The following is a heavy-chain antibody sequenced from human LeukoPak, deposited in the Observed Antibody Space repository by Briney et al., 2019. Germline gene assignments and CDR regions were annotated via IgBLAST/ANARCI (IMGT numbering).Heavy chain of an antibody. CDR2: ISSSGSTI. CDR3: ARDGDRMTTVTTGKLLYFDY. D-gene: IGHD4-11*01. Sequence: GGSLRLSCAASGFTFSDYYMSWIRQAPGEGLEWVSYISSSGSTIYYADSVKGRFTISRDNAKNSLYLQMNSLRAEDTAVYYCARDGDRMTTVTTGKLLYFDYWGQGTLVTVSS. J-gene: IGHJ4*02. V-gene: IGHV3-11*04. CDR1: GFTFSDYY.